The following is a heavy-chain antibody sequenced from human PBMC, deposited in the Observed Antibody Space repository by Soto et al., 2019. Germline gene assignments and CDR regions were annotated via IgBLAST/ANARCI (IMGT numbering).Heavy chain of an antibody. CDR1: GYTFPNYG. J-gene: IGHJ5*02. CDR2: ISAYNGDT. V-gene: IGHV1-18*01. Sequence: QVQLVQSGAEVKKPGASVKVSCRASGYTFPNYGVSWVRQAPGQGLEWMGWISAYNGDTDYAQKVQGRVTMTTDTATSTASMEMRNLRSDDTAVYYCARDMDPHCSSSSCFGNWFDPWGQGTQVTVSS. D-gene: IGHD2-15*01. CDR3: ARDMDPHCSSSSCFGNWFDP.